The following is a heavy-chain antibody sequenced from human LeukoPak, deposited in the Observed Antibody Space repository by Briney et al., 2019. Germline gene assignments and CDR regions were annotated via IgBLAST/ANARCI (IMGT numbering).Heavy chain of an antibody. J-gene: IGHJ5*02. D-gene: IGHD3-10*02. CDR1: GFTFSSYS. CDR3: ARDGLFGDYNWFDP. Sequence: GGSLRLSCAASGFTFSSYSMNWVLQAPGKGLEGVSYISSASNTIYYADSVKGRFTISRDNAKNSLYLQMNSLRAEDTAMYYCARDGLFGDYNWFDPWGQGTLVTVSS. V-gene: IGHV3-48*01. CDR2: ISSASNTI.